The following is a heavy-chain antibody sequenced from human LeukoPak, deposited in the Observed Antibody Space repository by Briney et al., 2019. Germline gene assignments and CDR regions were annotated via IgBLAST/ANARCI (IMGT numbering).Heavy chain of an antibody. D-gene: IGHD2-2*02. Sequence: GASVKVSCKASGYTFTGYYMHWVRQAPGQGLEWMGWINPNSGGTNYAQKFQGRVTMTRDTSISTAYMELSRLRSDDTAVYYCARGRRWGVVPAAIQNWFDPWGQGTLVTVSS. CDR1: GYTFTGYY. V-gene: IGHV1-2*02. CDR2: INPNSGGT. J-gene: IGHJ5*02. CDR3: ARGRRWGVVPAAIQNWFDP.